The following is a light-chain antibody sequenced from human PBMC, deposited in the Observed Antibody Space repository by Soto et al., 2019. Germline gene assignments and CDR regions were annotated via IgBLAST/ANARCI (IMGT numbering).Light chain of an antibody. J-gene: IGKJ4*01. Sequence: DIQMPQSPSSLSASVRDRVTITCRASQSITTYLKWYQQKPGKAPKLLIYAASSLQSGVPSRFSASGSGTDFTLTISRLQPEDFATYYCQQSYITPPLTFGGGAKVDIK. V-gene: IGKV1-39*01. CDR2: AAS. CDR1: QSITTY. CDR3: QQSYITPPLT.